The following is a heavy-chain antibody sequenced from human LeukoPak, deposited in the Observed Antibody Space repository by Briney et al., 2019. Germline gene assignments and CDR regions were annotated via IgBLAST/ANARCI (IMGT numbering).Heavy chain of an antibody. J-gene: IGHJ4*02. D-gene: IGHD3-16*01. CDR1: GFTFDNYG. CDR3: ARGGTKSDFDY. V-gene: IGHV3-20*04. CDR2: INWNGGST. Sequence: PGGSLRLSCAASGFTFDNYGMSWVRQAPGKGLEWVSGINWNGGSTGYADSVKGRFTISRDSAKNSLYLQMNSLRAEDTALYYCARGGTKSDFDYWGQGTLVTVSS.